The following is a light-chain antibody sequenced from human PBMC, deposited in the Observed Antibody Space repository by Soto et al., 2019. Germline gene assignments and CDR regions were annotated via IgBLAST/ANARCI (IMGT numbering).Light chain of an antibody. J-gene: IGKJ1*01. V-gene: IGKV3-15*01. CDR1: QSVTSN. Sequence: EIVMTQSPATLSVSPGESATLSCRASQSVTSNLAWYQQKPGQAPRLLIYGASTRATGVPARFSGSGSGTEFTLTISSLQSEDFAVYYCQQYNNWLPLTFGQGTKVEIK. CDR2: GAS. CDR3: QQYNNWLPLT.